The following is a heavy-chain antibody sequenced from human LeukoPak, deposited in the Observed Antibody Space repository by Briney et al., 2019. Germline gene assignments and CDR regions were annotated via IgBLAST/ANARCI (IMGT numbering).Heavy chain of an antibody. D-gene: IGHD4-23*01. Sequence: SETLSLTCTVSGGSISSYYWSWIRQPPGKGLEWIGYIYYSGSTNYNPSLKSRVTISVDTSKNQFSLKLSSVTAAGTAVYYCARGGGNPAWFDPWGQGTLVTVSS. CDR2: IYYSGST. CDR1: GGSISSYY. J-gene: IGHJ5*02. CDR3: ARGGGNPAWFDP. V-gene: IGHV4-59*01.